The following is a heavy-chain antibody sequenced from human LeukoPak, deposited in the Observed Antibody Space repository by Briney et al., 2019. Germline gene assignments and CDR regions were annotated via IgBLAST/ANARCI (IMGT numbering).Heavy chain of an antibody. CDR2: IHYTGAT. Sequence: SSETLSLTCAVYGGSITVYYWGWIRQTPGRGLEWVGEIHYTGATSYNQSLKSRATISTDTSKNQFSLRLSTVTAEDTAVYYCATGNILSGYCFGFWGQGALVTVSS. CDR1: GGSITVYY. D-gene: IGHD3-9*01. CDR3: ATGNILSGYCFGF. V-gene: IGHV4-34*01. J-gene: IGHJ4*02.